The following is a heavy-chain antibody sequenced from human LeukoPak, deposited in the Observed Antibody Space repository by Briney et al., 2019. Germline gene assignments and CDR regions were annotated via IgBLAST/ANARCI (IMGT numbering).Heavy chain of an antibody. CDR3: ARDARTDHWRRLLYRGVDP. CDR1: GYTFTGYY. V-gene: IGHV1-2*06. Sequence: ASVTVSCQASGYTFTGYYMHWVRQAPGQGLEWMGRINPNSGGTNYAQKFQGRVTMTRDTSISTAYLELSRLRSDDTAAYYCARDARTDHWRRLLYRGVDPWGQGTLVTVSS. D-gene: IGHD2-2*02. J-gene: IGHJ5*02. CDR2: INPNSGGT.